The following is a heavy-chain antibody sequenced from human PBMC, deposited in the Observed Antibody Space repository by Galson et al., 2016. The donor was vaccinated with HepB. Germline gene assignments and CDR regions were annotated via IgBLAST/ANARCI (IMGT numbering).Heavy chain of an antibody. D-gene: IGHD1-26*01. V-gene: IGHV3-7*03. Sequence: SLRLSCAASGFTFRSYWMSWVRQAPGKGLEWVANINQDGSEKYSVDSVKGRFTISRDNGKNSLYLQMNSLRAEDTAFYYCAQDKDSMSVGATNFQHWGQGTLVTVSS. CDR3: AQDKDSMSVGATNFQH. J-gene: IGHJ1*01. CDR2: INQDGSEK. CDR1: GFTFRSYW.